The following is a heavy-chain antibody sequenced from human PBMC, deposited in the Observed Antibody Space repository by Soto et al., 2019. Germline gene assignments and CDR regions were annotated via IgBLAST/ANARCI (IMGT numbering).Heavy chain of an antibody. D-gene: IGHD3-3*01. CDR2: ISGSGGST. CDR3: AKEYDFWSGYGVNNYYYYMDV. Sequence: PGGSLRLSCAASGFTFSSYAMSWVRQAPGKGLEWVSAISGSGGSTYYADSVKGRFTISRDNSKNTLYLQMNSLRAEDTAVYYCAKEYDFWSGYGVNNYYYYMDVWGKGTTLTVSS. CDR1: GFTFSSYA. V-gene: IGHV3-23*01. J-gene: IGHJ6*03.